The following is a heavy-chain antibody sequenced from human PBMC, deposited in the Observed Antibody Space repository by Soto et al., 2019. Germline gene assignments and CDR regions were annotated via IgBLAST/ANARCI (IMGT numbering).Heavy chain of an antibody. V-gene: IGHV1-2*02. J-gene: IGHJ4*02. Sequence: ASVKVSCKASGYTFTGYYMHWVRQAPGQGLEWMGWINPNSGGTNYAQKFQGRVTMTRDTSISTAYMELSRLRSDDTAVYYCAKSIAARTYYFDYWGQGTLVTVSS. CDR2: INPNSGGT. CDR1: GYTFTGYY. D-gene: IGHD6-6*01. CDR3: AKSIAARTYYFDY.